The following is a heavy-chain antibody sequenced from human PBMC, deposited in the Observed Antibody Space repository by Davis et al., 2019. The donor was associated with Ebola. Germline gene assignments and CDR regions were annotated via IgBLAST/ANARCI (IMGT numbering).Heavy chain of an antibody. CDR2: ISSSSSYI. D-gene: IGHD6-19*01. J-gene: IGHJ4*02. CDR1: GFTFSSYS. CDR3: ARGSSGWAYRGGY. Sequence: GGSLRLSCAASGFTFSSYSMNWVRQAPGKGLEWVSSISSSSSYIYYADSVKGRFTISRDNAKNSLYLQMNSLRAEDTAVYYCARGSSGWAYRGGYWGQGTLVTVSS. V-gene: IGHV3-21*01.